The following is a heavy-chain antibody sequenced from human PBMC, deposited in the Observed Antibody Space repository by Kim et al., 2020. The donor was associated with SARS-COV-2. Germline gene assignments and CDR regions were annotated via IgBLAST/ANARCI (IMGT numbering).Heavy chain of an antibody. CDR1: GCTISSSSYY. J-gene: IGHJ5*02. Sequence: SETLSLTCTVSGCTISSSSYYWGWIRQPAGMGLEWLGRIYYSGSTYYNSSLKSRATISVDTYNNQYPLKLSSVPAADTAEYYSTRHEWQRMAVYLNLLDP. CDR2: IYYSGST. V-gene: IGHV4-39*01. CDR3: TRHEWQRMAVYLNLLDP. D-gene: IGHD2-2*02.